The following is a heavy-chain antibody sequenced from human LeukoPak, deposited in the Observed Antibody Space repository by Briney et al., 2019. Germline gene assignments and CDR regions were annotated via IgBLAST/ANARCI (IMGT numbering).Heavy chain of an antibody. D-gene: IGHD1-26*01. CDR1: GYTFTSYY. V-gene: IGHV1-46*01. J-gene: IGHJ5*02. CDR2: INPSGGST. Sequence: ASVKVSCKASGYTFTSYYMHWVRQAPGQGLEWMGIINPSGGSTSYAQKFQARVTMTRDTSTSTVYMELSSLRSEDTAVYYCARGGAEWELLPYNWFDPWGQGTLVTVSS. CDR3: ARGGAEWELLPYNWFDP.